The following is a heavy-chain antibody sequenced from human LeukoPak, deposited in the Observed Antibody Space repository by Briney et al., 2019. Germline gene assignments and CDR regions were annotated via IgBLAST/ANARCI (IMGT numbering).Heavy chain of an antibody. CDR1: GGSISSYY. D-gene: IGHD3-9*01. CDR2: IYYSGST. CDR3: ARLDILTGYGDY. V-gene: IGHV4-59*01. J-gene: IGHJ4*02. Sequence: SETLSLTCTVSGGSISSYYWSWIRQPPGKGLEWIGYIYYSGSTNYNPSLKSRVTKSVDTSKNQFSLKLSSVTAADTAVYYCARLDILTGYGDYWGQGTLVTVSS.